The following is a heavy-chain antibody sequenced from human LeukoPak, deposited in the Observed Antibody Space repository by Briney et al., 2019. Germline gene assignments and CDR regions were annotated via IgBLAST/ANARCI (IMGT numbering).Heavy chain of an antibody. CDR1: GGSISSGSYY. Sequence: SETLSLTCTVSGGSISSGSYYWSWIRQPAGKGLEWIGRIYTSGSTNYNPSLKSRVAISVDTSKNQFSLKLSSVTAADTAVYYCARAVTHYYDSSGYRYYFDYWGQGTLVTVSS. V-gene: IGHV4-61*02. D-gene: IGHD3-22*01. CDR2: IYTSGST. J-gene: IGHJ4*02. CDR3: ARAVTHYYDSSGYRYYFDY.